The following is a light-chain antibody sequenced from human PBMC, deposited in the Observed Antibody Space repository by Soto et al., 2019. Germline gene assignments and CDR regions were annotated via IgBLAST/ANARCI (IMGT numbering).Light chain of an antibody. CDR3: LLVYSGFVL. V-gene: IGLV7-46*01. CDR2: DTN. Sequence: QTVVTQEPSLTVSPGGTVTLTCGSSTGAVTSGHYPYWFQQKPGQAPRTLIYDTNNKHSWTPARFSGSLLGGKAALTLSGAQPEDEAEYYCLLVYSGFVLFGGGTMLTVL. CDR1: TGAVTSGHY. J-gene: IGLJ2*01.